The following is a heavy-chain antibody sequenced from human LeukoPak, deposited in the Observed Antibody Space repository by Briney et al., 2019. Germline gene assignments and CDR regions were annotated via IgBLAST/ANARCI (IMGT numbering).Heavy chain of an antibody. D-gene: IGHD3-3*01. Sequence: GESLKISCKGSGYNFSNDWLGWVRQMPGEGLEWMGIIYPGDSDSRYSPSFEGRLTISVDKTISTAYLQWSSLEASDTAMYYCARLPSGYPDYWGQGTLVTVSS. CDR2: IYPGDSDS. J-gene: IGHJ4*02. V-gene: IGHV5-51*01. CDR1: GYNFSNDW. CDR3: ARLPSGYPDY.